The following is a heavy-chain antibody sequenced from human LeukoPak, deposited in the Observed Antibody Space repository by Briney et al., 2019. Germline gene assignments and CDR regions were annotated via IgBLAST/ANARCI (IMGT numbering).Heavy chain of an antibody. J-gene: IGHJ4*02. Sequence: ETGGSLRLSCAASGFTFSIYSMNWVRQAPGKGLEWLSSITSSSNYIYYADSVKGRFTISRDNAKNSLYLQMNSLRAEDTAVYYCARASCSSTSCYEFDYWGQGTLVTVSS. D-gene: IGHD2-2*01. CDR1: GFTFSIYS. CDR2: ITSSSNYI. CDR3: ARASCSSTSCYEFDY. V-gene: IGHV3-21*01.